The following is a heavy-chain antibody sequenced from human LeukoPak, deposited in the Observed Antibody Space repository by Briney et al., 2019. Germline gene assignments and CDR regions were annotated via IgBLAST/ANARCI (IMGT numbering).Heavy chain of an antibody. CDR3: AKVMDGSGWYFFDY. J-gene: IGHJ4*02. D-gene: IGHD6-19*01. CDR2: ISYDGSNK. CDR1: GFTFSSYA. V-gene: IGHV3-30-3*01. Sequence: PGGSLRLSCAASGFTFSSYAMHWVRQAPGKGLEWVAVISYDGSNKYYADSVKGRFTISRDNSKNTLYLQMNSLRAEDTAVYYCAKVMDGSGWYFFDYWGQGTLVTVSS.